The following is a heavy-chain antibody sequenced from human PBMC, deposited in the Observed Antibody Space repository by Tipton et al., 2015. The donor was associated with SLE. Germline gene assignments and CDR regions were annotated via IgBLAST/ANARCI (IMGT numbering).Heavy chain of an antibody. J-gene: IGHJ3*02. Sequence: TLSLTCTVSGGSISSSSYYWGWIRQPPGKGLEWIGSIYYSGSTYYNPSLKSRVTISVDTSKNQFSLKLSSVTAADTAVYYCARKSREVTYYYDSSGAFDIWGQGTMVTVSS. CDR2: IYYSGST. D-gene: IGHD3-22*01. CDR1: GGSISSSSYY. V-gene: IGHV4-39*01. CDR3: ARKSREVTYYYDSSGAFDI.